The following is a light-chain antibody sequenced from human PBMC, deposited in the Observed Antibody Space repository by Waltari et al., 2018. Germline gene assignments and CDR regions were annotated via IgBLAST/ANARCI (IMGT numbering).Light chain of an antibody. CDR3: AAWDDSLYVL. V-gene: IGLV1-44*01. J-gene: IGLJ2*01. CDR2: SNS. Sequence: YKPLLGTSTKLISCSNSQRPSGFPDRLSVSKTGTSASLAISGLQSEDEANYDCAAWDDSLYVLFGGGTKLTVL.